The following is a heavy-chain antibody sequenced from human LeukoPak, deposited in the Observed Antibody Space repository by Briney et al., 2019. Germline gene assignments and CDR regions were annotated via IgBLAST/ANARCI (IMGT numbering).Heavy chain of an antibody. CDR1: GYTFTDYH. J-gene: IGHJ4*02. D-gene: IGHD4-23*01. CDR2: INPNSGGT. Sequence: ASVKVSCKASGYTFTDYHMHWVRQAPGQGLEWMGWINPNSGGTNYALKFQGRVTMTRDTSISTTNMELRSLRSDDTAVYYCAREMETGTVVTPGYWGQGTLVTVSS. V-gene: IGHV1-2*02. CDR3: AREMETGTVVTPGY.